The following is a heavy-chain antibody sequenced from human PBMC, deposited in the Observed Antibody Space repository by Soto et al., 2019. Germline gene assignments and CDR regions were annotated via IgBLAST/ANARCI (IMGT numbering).Heavy chain of an antibody. CDR1: GGSFSGYY. D-gene: IGHD3-3*01. J-gene: IGHJ6*02. CDR3: ARVHRITIFGVVMAPYGMDV. V-gene: IGHV4-34*01. Sequence: PSETLSLTCAVYGGSFSGYYWSWIRQPPGKGLEWIGEINHSGSTNYNPSLKSRVTISVDTSKNQFSLKLSSVTAADTAVYYCARVHRITIFGVVMAPYGMDVWGQGTTVTVSS. CDR2: INHSGST.